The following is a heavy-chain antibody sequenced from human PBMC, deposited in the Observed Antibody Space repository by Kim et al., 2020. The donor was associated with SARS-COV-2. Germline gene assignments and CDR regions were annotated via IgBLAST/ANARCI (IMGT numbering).Heavy chain of an antibody. Sequence: GGSLRLSCAASGFTFSSYGMHWVRQAPGKGLEWVAVIWYDGSNKYYADSVKGRFTISRDNSKNTLYLQMNSLRAEDTAVYYCARGPSGYCSSTSCYPDVWGQGTTVTVSS. V-gene: IGHV3-33*01. CDR1: GFTFSSYG. CDR3: ARGPSGYCSSTSCYPDV. D-gene: IGHD2-2*01. CDR2: IWYDGSNK. J-gene: IGHJ6*02.